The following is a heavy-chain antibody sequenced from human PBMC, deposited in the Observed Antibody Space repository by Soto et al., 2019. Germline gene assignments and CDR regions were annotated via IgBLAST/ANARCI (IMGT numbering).Heavy chain of an antibody. J-gene: IGHJ4*02. CDR2: TGSGTGPG. D-gene: IGHD2-15*01. Sequence: SGKVCFNSSGGSLSTNPISLVRQAPGQGLEWMGGTGSGTGPGNHAQKFQGRLTVTAGKSTSTVYMELTNLSSEDTAVYYCARRDSGGFYRFFDSWGQGTLVPGSS. CDR1: GGSLSTNP. V-gene: IGHV1-69*06. CDR3: ARRDSGGFYRFFDS.